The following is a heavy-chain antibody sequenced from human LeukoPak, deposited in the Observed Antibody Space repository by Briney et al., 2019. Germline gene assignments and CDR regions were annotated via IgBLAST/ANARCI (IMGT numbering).Heavy chain of an antibody. Sequence: GGSLRLSCVASGFTFSRHGMNWVRQAPGKGLEWVSGISPSGDIKYYVDSVKGRFTVSRDNSKNTLYLQINSLRDEDAAVYYCAKDDAWLQYNDWGQGTLVTVSS. D-gene: IGHD5-24*01. CDR2: ISPSGDIK. V-gene: IGHV3-23*01. CDR3: AKDDAWLQYND. J-gene: IGHJ4*02. CDR1: GFTFSRHG.